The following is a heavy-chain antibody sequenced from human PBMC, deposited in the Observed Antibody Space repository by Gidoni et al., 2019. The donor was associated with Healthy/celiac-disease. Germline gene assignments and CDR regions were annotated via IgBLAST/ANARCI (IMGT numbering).Heavy chain of an antibody. D-gene: IGHD3-22*01. CDR1: GFTFSGYA. CDR2: ISGSGGST. Sequence: EVQLLASGGGLVQPGGSLRLSCAASGFTFSGYAMSWVRQAPGKGLEWVSAISGSGGSTYYADSVKGRFTISRDNSKNTLYLQMNSLRAEDTAVYYCAKAPTYYYDRDWFDPWGQGTLVTVSS. J-gene: IGHJ5*02. V-gene: IGHV3-23*01. CDR3: AKAPTYYYDRDWFDP.